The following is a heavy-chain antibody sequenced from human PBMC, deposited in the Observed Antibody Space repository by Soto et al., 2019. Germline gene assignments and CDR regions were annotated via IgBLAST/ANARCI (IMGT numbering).Heavy chain of an antibody. CDR3: ARDREGLWFGEFAIGGIYYGMDV. Sequence: ASVKVSCKASGDTFSNLDFNWVRQATGQGLEWVGWMHANSGSRGYAQKFQGWVTMTRDTSISTAYMELSRLRSDDTAVYYCARDREGLWFGEFAIGGIYYGMDVWGQGTTVTVSS. D-gene: IGHD3-10*01. CDR1: GDTFSNLD. V-gene: IGHV1-8*01. CDR2: MHANSGSR. J-gene: IGHJ6*02.